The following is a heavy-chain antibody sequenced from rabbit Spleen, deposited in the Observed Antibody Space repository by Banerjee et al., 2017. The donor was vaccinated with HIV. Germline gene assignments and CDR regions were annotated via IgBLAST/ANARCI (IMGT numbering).Heavy chain of an antibody. J-gene: IGHJ4*01. Sequence: QSLEESGGGLVQPEGSLTLTCKGSGLSLSDKDVMCWVRQAPGKGLEWIACINAATAKPVYATWAKGRFTISRTSSTTVTLRMTSLTAADTATYFCARDLVGVIGWNFYLWGPGHPGHRL. CDR2: INAATAKP. CDR1: GLSLSDKDV. V-gene: IGHV1S40*01. CDR3: ARDLVGVIGWNFYL. D-gene: IGHD1-1*01.